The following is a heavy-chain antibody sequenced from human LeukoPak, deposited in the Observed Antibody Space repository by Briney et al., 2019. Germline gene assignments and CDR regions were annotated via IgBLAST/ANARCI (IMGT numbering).Heavy chain of an antibody. V-gene: IGHV3-30*04. Sequence: TGRSLRLSCAASEFTFSSYAMHWVRQAPDKGLEWVALISYDGSNKEYADSVKGRFTISRDNSKNSLYLQMNSPRGEDTAVYYCARGMDYDILAGPPDYWGQGTLVTVSS. CDR2: ISYDGSNK. CDR3: ARGMDYDILAGPPDY. D-gene: IGHD3-9*01. CDR1: EFTFSSYA. J-gene: IGHJ4*02.